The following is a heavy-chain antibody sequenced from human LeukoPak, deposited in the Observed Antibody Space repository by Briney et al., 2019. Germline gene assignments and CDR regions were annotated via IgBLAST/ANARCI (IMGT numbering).Heavy chain of an antibody. D-gene: IGHD3-16*01. CDR3: ARSSYGVDY. V-gene: IGHV3-64*01. CDR2: ISSNGGST. Sequence: GGSLRLSCAASGFTFSNYAMHWVRQAPAKGLEYVSAISSNGGSTYYANSVKGRFTISRDNSKNTLYLQMGSLRAEDMAVYYCARSSYGVDYWGQGTLVAASS. CDR1: GFTFSNYA. J-gene: IGHJ4*02.